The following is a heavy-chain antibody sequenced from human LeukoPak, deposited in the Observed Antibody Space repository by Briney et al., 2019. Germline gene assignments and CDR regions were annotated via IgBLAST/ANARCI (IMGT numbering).Heavy chain of an antibody. CDR2: IYTTGRT. D-gene: IGHD3-16*02. J-gene: IGHJ4*02. CDR1: GGSISSYW. Sequence: SETLSLTCSVSGGSISSYWWSWIRQPAGKGQEFIGRIYTTGRTNYNPSLKSRVSMSVDTSKNKFSQELRSVTAADTAVYFCARAGYTISSYRFDYWGQGALVTVSS. V-gene: IGHV4-4*07. CDR3: ARAGYTISSYRFDY.